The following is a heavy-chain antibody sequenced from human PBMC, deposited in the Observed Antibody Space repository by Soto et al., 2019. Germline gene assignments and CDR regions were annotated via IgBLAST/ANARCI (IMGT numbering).Heavy chain of an antibody. CDR2: ISAYNGNT. D-gene: IGHD2-15*01. V-gene: IGHV1-18*01. Sequence: QVQLVQSGAEVKKPGASVKVSCKASGYTFTSYGISWVRQAPGQGLEWMGWISAYNGNTNYAQKLQGRVTMTTDTSTSTAHMELRSLRSDETAVYYCARDGEQVVVAATDYYYYGMDVWGQGTTVTVSS. CDR3: ARDGEQVVVAATDYYYYGMDV. CDR1: GYTFTSYG. J-gene: IGHJ6*02.